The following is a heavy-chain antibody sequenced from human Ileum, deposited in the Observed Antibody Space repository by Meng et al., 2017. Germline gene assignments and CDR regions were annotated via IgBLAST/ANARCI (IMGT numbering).Heavy chain of an antibody. D-gene: IGHD1-26*01. CDR3: AREWSGSYRHFDY. J-gene: IGHJ4*02. CDR1: GGSISTSDW. CDR2: IHHSGST. Sequence: QGHPQESGPGLLKPSGPLSLTCVVPGGSISTSDWWSWVRQPPGKGLEWIGEIHHSGSTNYNPSLKSRVTISVDKSKNQFSLKLNSVTAADTAVYYCAREWSGSYRHFDYWGQGTLVTVSS. V-gene: IGHV4-4*02.